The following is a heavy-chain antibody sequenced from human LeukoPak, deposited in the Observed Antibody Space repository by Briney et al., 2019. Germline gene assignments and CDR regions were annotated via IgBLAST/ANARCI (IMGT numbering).Heavy chain of an antibody. J-gene: IGHJ6*02. D-gene: IGHD2-2*01. Sequence: PSETLSLTCTVSGGSISSYYWSWIRQPPGKGLEWIGYIYYSGSTNYNPSLKSRVTISVDTSKNQFSLKLSSVTAADTAVYYCARDCSSTSCYNYYYYGMDVWGQGTTVTVSS. CDR2: IYYSGST. CDR1: GGSISSYY. CDR3: ARDCSSTSCYNYYYYGMDV. V-gene: IGHV4-59*01.